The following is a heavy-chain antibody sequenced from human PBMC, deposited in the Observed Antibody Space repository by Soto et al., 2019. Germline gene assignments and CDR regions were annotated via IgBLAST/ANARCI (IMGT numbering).Heavy chain of an antibody. J-gene: IGHJ5*02. CDR2: TYYSGST. CDR1: GGSISSGGYY. CDR3: ARDVAGISVAASDNWFDP. D-gene: IGHD6-19*01. V-gene: IGHV4-31*03. Sequence: SETLSLTCTVSGGSISSGGYYWSWIRQHPGKGLEWIGYTYYSGSTYYNPSLKSRVTISVDTSKNQFSLKLSSVTAADTAVYYCARDVAGISVAASDNWFDPWGQGTLVTVSS.